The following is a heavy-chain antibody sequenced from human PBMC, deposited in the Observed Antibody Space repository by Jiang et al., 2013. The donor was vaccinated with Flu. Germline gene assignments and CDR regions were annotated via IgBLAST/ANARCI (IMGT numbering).Heavy chain of an antibody. CDR3: ARQSGNYDFLTGYPYYYYALDV. J-gene: IGHJ6*02. Sequence: LLKPSETLSLTCTVSGDSISRNNYYWGWIRQPPGKGLEWIGSIFYSGSTHYNPSLKSRVTISVDRSNNQFSLKLSSVTAADTAVYYCARQSGNYDFLTGYPYYYYALDVWGQGTTVTVSS. CDR2: IFYSGST. V-gene: IGHV4-39*01. D-gene: IGHD3-9*01. CDR1: GDSISRNNYY.